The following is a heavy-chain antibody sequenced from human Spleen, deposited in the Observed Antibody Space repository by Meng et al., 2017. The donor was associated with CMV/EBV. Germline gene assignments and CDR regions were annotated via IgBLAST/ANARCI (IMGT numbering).Heavy chain of an antibody. J-gene: IGHJ4*02. CDR3: LSGELGVTDY. CDR1: GYTFTDYY. D-gene: IGHD3-3*01. CDR2: INPNNGGT. V-gene: IGHV1-2*02. Sequence: ASVKVSCKASGYTFTDYYLHWVRQAPGQGLEWMGWINPNNGGTNYAQKFQGRVTMTRDTSISTAYLALSSLTSGDTAVYYCLSGELGVTDYWGQGTLVTVSS.